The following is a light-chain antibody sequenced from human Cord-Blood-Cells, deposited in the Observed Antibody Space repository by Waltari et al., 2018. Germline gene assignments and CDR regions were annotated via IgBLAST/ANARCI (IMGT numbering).Light chain of an antibody. CDR3: QQRSNWLT. CDR1: QSVSSY. J-gene: IGKJ4*01. V-gene: IGKV3-11*01. CDR2: DAS. Sequence: ELVLTHSPATLSFPAGGRATLSCRASQSVSSYLAWYQQKPGQAPRLLIYDASNRATGIPARFSGSGSGTDFTLTISSLEPEDFAVYYCQQRSNWLTFGGGTKVEIK.